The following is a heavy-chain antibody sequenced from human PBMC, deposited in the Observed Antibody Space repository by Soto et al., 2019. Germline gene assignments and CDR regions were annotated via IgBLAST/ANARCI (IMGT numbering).Heavy chain of an antibody. J-gene: IGHJ5*02. CDR3: ARAGIAAAGPYIPRARWFDP. CDR2: INAGNGNT. V-gene: IGHV1-3*01. CDR1: GYTFTSYA. Sequence: ASVKVSCKASGYTFTSYAMHWVRQAPGQRLEWMGWINAGNGNTKYSQKFQGRVTITRDTSASTAYMELSSLRSEDTAVYYCARAGIAAAGPYIPRARWFDPWGQGTLVTVSS. D-gene: IGHD6-13*01.